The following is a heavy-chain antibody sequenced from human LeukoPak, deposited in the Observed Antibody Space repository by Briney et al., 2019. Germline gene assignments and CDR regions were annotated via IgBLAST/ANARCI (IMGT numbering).Heavy chain of an antibody. CDR3: ARVPHINSSGWDFVY. CDR2: ISSSSSYI. D-gene: IGHD6-19*01. V-gene: IGHV3-21*01. J-gene: IGHJ4*02. Sequence: GGSLRLSCAASGFTFSSYSMNWVRQAPGKGLEWVSSISSSSSYIYYADSVKGRFTISRDNAKNSLYLQMNSLRAEDTAVYYCARVPHINSSGWDFVYWGQGTLVTVSS. CDR1: GFTFSSYS.